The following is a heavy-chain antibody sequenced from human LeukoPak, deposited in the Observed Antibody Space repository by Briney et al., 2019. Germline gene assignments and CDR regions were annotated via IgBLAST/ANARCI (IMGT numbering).Heavy chain of an antibody. CDR1: GGSISSYF. D-gene: IGHD1-26*01. J-gene: IGHJ4*02. Sequence: SETLSLTCTVSGGSISSYFWSWIRQPPGKGLEWIGYIYYSGSINYNPSLKSRVTISVDTSKNQFSLKLSSVTAADTAVYYCARGVGATSRSFDYWGQGTLVTVSS. CDR2: IYYSGSI. CDR3: ARGVGATSRSFDY. V-gene: IGHV4-59*08.